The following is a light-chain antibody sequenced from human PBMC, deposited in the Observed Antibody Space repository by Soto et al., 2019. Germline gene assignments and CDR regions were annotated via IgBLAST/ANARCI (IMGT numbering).Light chain of an antibody. Sequence: ESVFAQSPGTLSLSPGESASLSCRASQTVTSGYLAWYQQKPGQAPRLLIYAVSNRATGIPDRFSGSGSGTDFTLTISRLEPEDFATYHCQQLSSYPVTFGQGTKVDNK. CDR1: QTVTSGY. V-gene: IGKV3-20*01. J-gene: IGKJ1*01. CDR2: AVS. CDR3: QQLSSYPVT.